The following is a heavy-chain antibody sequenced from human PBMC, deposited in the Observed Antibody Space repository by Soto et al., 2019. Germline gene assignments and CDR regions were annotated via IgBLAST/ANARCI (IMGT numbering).Heavy chain of an antibody. V-gene: IGHV4-39*01. D-gene: IGHD1-20*01. CDR2: VFYSGSP. J-gene: IGHJ4*02. CDR3: ARHYNTGAFFDY. Sequence: QLQLQESGPGLVKSSETLSLTCTVSGGSISSSHYWGWIRQPPGKGLEWIGSVFYSGSPYYSPSFKSRITISVDTSQNQFSLRVGSVTATDTAVYFCARHYNTGAFFDYWGQGNLVTVSS. CDR1: GGSISSSHY.